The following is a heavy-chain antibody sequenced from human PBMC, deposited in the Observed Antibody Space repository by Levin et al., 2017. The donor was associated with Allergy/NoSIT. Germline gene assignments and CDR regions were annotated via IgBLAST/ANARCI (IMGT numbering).Heavy chain of an antibody. CDR2: INSDGSST. CDR1: GFTFSSYW. CDR3: ARSASPYSPTNWFDP. J-gene: IGHJ5*02. V-gene: IGHV3-74*01. Sequence: HPGGSLRLSCAASGFTFSSYWMHWVRQAPGKGLVWVSRINSDGSSTSYADSVKGRFTISRDNAKNTLYLQMNSLRAEDTAVYYCARSASPYSPTNWFDPWGQGTLVTVSS. D-gene: IGHD2-15*01.